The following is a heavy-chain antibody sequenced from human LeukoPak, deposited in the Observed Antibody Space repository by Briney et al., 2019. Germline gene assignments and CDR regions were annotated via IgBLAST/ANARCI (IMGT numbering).Heavy chain of an antibody. J-gene: IGHJ4*02. Sequence: SETLSLTCTVSGGSISSGDYYWSWIRQPPGKGLEWIGYIYYSGSTYYNPSLKSRVTISVDTSKNQFSLRLSSVTAADTAVYYCARDLLNEGNHLDYWGQGTLVTVSS. D-gene: IGHD4-23*01. CDR1: GGSISSGDYY. CDR2: IYYSGST. V-gene: IGHV4-30-4*01. CDR3: ARDLLNEGNHLDY.